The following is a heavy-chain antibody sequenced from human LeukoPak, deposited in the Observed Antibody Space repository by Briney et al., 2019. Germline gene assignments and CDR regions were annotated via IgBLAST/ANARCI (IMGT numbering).Heavy chain of an antibody. J-gene: IGHJ4*02. Sequence: SETLSLTCTVSGGSISSGDYYWSWIRQPPGKGLEWIGYIYYSGSTYYNPSLKSRVTISVDTSKNQFSLRLSSVTAADTAVYYCARDLLNEGNHLDYWGQGTLVTVSS. D-gene: IGHD4-23*01. CDR1: GGSISSGDYY. CDR2: IYYSGST. V-gene: IGHV4-30-4*01. CDR3: ARDLLNEGNHLDY.